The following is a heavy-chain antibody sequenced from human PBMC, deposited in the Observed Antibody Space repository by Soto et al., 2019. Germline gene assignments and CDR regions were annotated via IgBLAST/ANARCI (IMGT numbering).Heavy chain of an antibody. D-gene: IGHD4-17*01. CDR2: IYYSGST. Sequence: QLQLQESGPGLVKPSETLSLTCTVSGGSISSSSYYWGWIRQPPGKGLEWIGSIYYSGSTYYNPSLKSRVTISVDTSKNQFSLKLSSVTAADTAVNYCAREGNDYGDFLIDYWGQGTLVTVSS. CDR1: GGSISSSSYY. CDR3: AREGNDYGDFLIDY. V-gene: IGHV4-39*02. J-gene: IGHJ4*02.